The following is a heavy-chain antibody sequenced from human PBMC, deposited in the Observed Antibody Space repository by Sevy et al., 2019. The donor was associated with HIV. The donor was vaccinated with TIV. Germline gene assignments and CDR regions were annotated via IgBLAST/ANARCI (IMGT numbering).Heavy chain of an antibody. J-gene: IGHJ4*02. Sequence: GGSLRLSCAASGFTFRTYSMTWVRQAPGKGLEWFSPISNIGGTIYYSDSVKGRFTISRANAKNFLFLQMNNLRVEDTAIYYCARDFTVFGVVSGIDYWGQGNLVTVSS. V-gene: IGHV3-21*04. CDR1: GFTFRTYS. CDR3: ARDFTVFGVVSGIDY. CDR2: ISNIGGTI. D-gene: IGHD3-3*01.